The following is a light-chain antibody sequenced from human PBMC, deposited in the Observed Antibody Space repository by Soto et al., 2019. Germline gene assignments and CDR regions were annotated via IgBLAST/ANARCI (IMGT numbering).Light chain of an antibody. V-gene: IGLV4-69*01. Sequence: QSVLTQSPSASASLGASVKLTCTLSSGHSSYAIAWHQQRPEKGPRYLMKVNSDGSHIRGDGIPDRFSGSGSGAERYLTLSSPQSEDDAYYSCQTAVVFGGGTKLTVL. CDR3: QTAVV. J-gene: IGLJ3*02. CDR2: VNSDGSH. CDR1: SGHSSYA.